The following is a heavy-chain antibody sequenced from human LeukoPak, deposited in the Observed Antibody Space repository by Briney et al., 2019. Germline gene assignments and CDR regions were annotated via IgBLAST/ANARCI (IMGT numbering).Heavy chain of an antibody. CDR1: GYTFTSYY. CDR2: INPSGGST. CDR3: ALNIAVGRSYFDY. D-gene: IGHD6-19*01. J-gene: IGHJ4*02. Sequence: ASVKVSCKASGYTFTSYYMHWVRQAPGQGLEWMGIINPSGGSTSYAQKFQGRVTMTRDMSTSTVYMELSSLSSEDTAVYYCALNIAVGRSYFDYWGQGTLVTVSS. V-gene: IGHV1-46*01.